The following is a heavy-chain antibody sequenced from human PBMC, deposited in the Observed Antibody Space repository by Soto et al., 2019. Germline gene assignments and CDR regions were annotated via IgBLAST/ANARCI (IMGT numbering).Heavy chain of an antibody. Sequence: GGSLRLSCAASGFTFSSYAMRWVRQAPGKGLEWVSAVSGSGGSTYYADSVKGRFTISRDNSKNTLYLQMNSLRAEDTAVYYCARDGINGNGMFDWFDPWGHGTLVTVSS. CDR3: ARDGINGNGMFDWFDP. CDR2: VSGSGGST. D-gene: IGHD2-8*01. J-gene: IGHJ5*02. V-gene: IGHV3-23*01. CDR1: GFTFSSYA.